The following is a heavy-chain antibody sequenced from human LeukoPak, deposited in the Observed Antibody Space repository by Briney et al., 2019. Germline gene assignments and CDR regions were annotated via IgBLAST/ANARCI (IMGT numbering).Heavy chain of an antibody. CDR3: ARVYSSSWYYFDY. J-gene: IGHJ4*02. Sequence: SETLSLTCTVSGGSISSYYWSWSRQPPGKGLEWIGYIYYSGSTNYNPSLKSRVTISVDTSKNQFSLKLSSVTAADTAVYYCARVYSSSWYYFDYWGQGTLVTVSS. D-gene: IGHD6-13*01. CDR2: IYYSGST. V-gene: IGHV4-59*01. CDR1: GGSISSYY.